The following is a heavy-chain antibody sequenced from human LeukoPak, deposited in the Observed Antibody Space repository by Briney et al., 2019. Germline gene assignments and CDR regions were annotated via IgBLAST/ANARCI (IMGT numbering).Heavy chain of an antibody. CDR2: IYYSGST. D-gene: IGHD5-12*01. Sequence: PSETLSLTCTVSGGSISSSSYYWGWIRQPPGKGLEWIGSIYYSGSTYYNPSLKSRVTISVDTSKNQFSLKLSSVTAADTAMYYCARSCRILDIVATIRARLGGNGFDIWGQGTMVTVSS. V-gene: IGHV4-39*07. CDR1: GGSISSSSYY. CDR3: ARSCRILDIVATIRARLGGNGFDI. J-gene: IGHJ3*02.